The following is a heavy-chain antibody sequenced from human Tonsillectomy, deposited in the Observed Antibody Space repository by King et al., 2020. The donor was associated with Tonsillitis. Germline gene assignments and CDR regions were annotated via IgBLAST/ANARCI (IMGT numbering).Heavy chain of an antibody. CDR1: GFTFNSYA. V-gene: IGHV3-30*04. CDR3: ARDRDGHSQVDH. D-gene: IGHD5-24*01. J-gene: IGHJ4*02. CDR2: ISSGGSEK. Sequence: VQLVESGGGVVQPGRSLTLSCAASGFTFNSYALHWVRQAPGKGLEWVAVISSGGSEKYYTDSVKGRFTISRDNSKNTVYLQMNSLRVEDTAVYSCARDRDGHSQVDHWGQGTLVTVSS.